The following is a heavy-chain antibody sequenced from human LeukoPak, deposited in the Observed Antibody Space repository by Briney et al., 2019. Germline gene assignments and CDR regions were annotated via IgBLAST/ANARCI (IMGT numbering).Heavy chain of an antibody. CDR1: GLTFGNYA. CDR2: IGGSGGGT. D-gene: IGHD4-17*01. CDR3: AKDLYGSYAMDV. V-gene: IGHV3-23*01. Sequence: GGSLRLSCAASGLTFGNYAMSWFRQAPGKGLEWVSDIGGSGGGTYYADSVKGRFTISRDSFKNTLYLQMNSLTPEDTALYYCAKDLYGSYAMDVWGQGTTVTVSS. J-gene: IGHJ6*02.